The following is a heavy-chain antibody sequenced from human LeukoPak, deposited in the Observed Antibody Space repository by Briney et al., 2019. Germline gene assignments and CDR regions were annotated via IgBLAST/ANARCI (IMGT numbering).Heavy chain of an antibody. Sequence: GASVKVSCKASGYTFTGYYMHWVRQAPGQGLEWMGWINPNSGGTNYAQKFQGRVTMTRDTSTSTAYMELSRLRSDDTAVYYCARGGVYYDSSGYYAPVDYWGQGTLVTVSS. J-gene: IGHJ4*02. V-gene: IGHV1-2*02. CDR3: ARGGVYYDSSGYYAPVDY. D-gene: IGHD3-22*01. CDR1: GYTFTGYY. CDR2: INPNSGGT.